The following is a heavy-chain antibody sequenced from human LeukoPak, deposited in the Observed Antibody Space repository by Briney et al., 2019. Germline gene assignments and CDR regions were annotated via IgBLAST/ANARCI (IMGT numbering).Heavy chain of an antibody. D-gene: IGHD4-17*01. CDR3: VRGSYGAYDY. J-gene: IGHJ4*02. Sequence: GTSLRLSCAASGFNFNTYTMNWVRQAPGKGLEWVSSISSDSSYIYYADAVHGRFTVSRDNAKYSLYLQMNSLRAEDTAVYYCVRGSYGAYDYWGQGSLVTVSS. CDR2: ISSDSSYI. V-gene: IGHV3-21*01. CDR1: GFNFNTYT.